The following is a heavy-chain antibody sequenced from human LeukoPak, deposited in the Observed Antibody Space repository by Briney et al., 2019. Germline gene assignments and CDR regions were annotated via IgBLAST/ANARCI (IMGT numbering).Heavy chain of an antibody. CDR2: IYYSGST. J-gene: IGHJ4*02. CDR3: ARSSGWYPKFDY. CDR1: GGSISSSSYY. Sequence: SETLSLTCTVSGGSISSSSYYWGWIRQPPGKGLEWIGSIYYSGSTYYNPSLKSRVTISVDTSKNQFSLKLSSVTAADTAVYYCARSSGWYPKFDYWGQGTLVTVSS. D-gene: IGHD6-19*01. V-gene: IGHV4-39*07.